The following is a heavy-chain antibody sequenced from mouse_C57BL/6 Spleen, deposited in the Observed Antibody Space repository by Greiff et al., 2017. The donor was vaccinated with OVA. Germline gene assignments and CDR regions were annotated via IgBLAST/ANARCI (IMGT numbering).Heavy chain of an antibody. CDR1: GFTFSSYG. V-gene: IGHV5-6*02. CDR3: ARRGSEGAMDY. J-gene: IGHJ4*01. D-gene: IGHD1-1*01. CDR2: ISSGGSYT. Sequence: DVMLVESGGDLVKPGGSLKLSCAASGFTFSSYGMSWVRQTPDKRLEWVATISSGGSYTYYPDSVKGRFTISRDNAKNTLYLQMSSLKSEDTAMYYCARRGSEGAMDYWGQGTSVTVSS.